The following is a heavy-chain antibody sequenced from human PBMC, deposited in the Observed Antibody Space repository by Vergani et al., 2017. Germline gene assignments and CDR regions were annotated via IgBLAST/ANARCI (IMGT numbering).Heavy chain of an antibody. Sequence: QVQLPQWGAGLLKPSETLSLTCAVSGGSFSGYYWSWIRQPPGKGLEWIGEINHRGSTNYNPSLKSRVTISVDTAKNQFSLKLSPVTAADTAVYYCARGEGPYLYWGQGTLVTVSS. CDR1: GGSFSGYY. CDR2: INHRGST. D-gene: IGHD3-10*01. J-gene: IGHJ4*02. CDR3: ARGEGPYLY. V-gene: IGHV4-34*01.